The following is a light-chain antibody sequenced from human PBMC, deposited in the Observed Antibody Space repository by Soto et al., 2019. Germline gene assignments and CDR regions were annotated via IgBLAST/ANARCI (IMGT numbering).Light chain of an antibody. CDR1: QDISNY. V-gene: IGKV1-33*01. Sequence: DIQMTQSPSSLSASVGDRVTITCQASQDISNYLNWYQQKPGKAPKLLIYDASNLETGVPSRFSGSGSGTDFTFHISRLQPEDIATYYCQQYDNLPSLTFGGGTKVEIK. J-gene: IGKJ4*01. CDR3: QQYDNLPSLT. CDR2: DAS.